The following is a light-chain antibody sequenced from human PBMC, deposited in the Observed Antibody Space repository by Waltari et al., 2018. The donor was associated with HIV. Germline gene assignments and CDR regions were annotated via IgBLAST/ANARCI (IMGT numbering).Light chain of an antibody. CDR2: KAS. CDR3: QQYNSYSWT. Sequence: DIQMTQSPSTLSASVGDRVTIPCRASQSISSWLAWYQQKPGKAAKLLIYKASSLESGVPSRFSGSGSGTEFTLTISSLQPDDFATYYCQQYNSYSWTFGQGTKVEIK. V-gene: IGKV1-5*03. CDR1: QSISSW. J-gene: IGKJ1*01.